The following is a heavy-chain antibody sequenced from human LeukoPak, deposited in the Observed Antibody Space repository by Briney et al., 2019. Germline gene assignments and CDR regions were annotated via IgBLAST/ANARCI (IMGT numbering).Heavy chain of an antibody. Sequence: SQTLSLTCTVSGGSISSGGYYWSWIRQPPGKGLEWIGYIYHSGSTYYNPSLKSRVTISVDRSKNQFSLKLSSVTAADTAVYYCQVRGVWDYWGQGTLVTVSS. CDR2: IYHSGST. J-gene: IGHJ4*02. CDR1: GGSISSGGYY. D-gene: IGHD3-10*01. CDR3: QVRGVWDY. V-gene: IGHV4-30-2*01.